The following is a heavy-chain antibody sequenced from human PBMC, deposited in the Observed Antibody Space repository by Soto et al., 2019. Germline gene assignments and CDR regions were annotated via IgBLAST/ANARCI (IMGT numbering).Heavy chain of an antibody. CDR3: ANQNETLWFGDPRGYYYGMDV. J-gene: IGHJ6*02. V-gene: IGHV3-30*18. CDR2: ISYDGSNK. D-gene: IGHD3-10*01. Sequence: GGSLRLSCAASGFTFSSYGMHWVRQAPGKGLEWVAVISYDGSNKYYADSVKGRFTISRDNSKNTLYLQMNSLRAEDTAVYYCANQNETLWFGDPRGYYYGMDVWGQGTTVTVSS. CDR1: GFTFSSYG.